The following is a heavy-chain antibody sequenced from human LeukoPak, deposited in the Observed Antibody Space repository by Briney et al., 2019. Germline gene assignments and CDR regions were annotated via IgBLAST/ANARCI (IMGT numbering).Heavy chain of an antibody. V-gene: IGHV1-69*04. D-gene: IGHD5-24*01. Sequence: PVASVKVSCKASGGTFSSYAISWVRQAPGQGLEWMGRIIPILGIANYAQKFQGRVTITADKSTSTAYMELSSLRSEDTAVYYYARVGDGYNSYAFDIWGQGTMVTVSS. CDR3: ARVGDGYNSYAFDI. J-gene: IGHJ3*02. CDR2: IIPILGIA. CDR1: GGTFSSYA.